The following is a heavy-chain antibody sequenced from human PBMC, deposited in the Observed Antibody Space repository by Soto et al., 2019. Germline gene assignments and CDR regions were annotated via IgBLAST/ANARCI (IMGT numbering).Heavy chain of an antibody. V-gene: IGHV1-69*05. J-gene: IGHJ5*02. CDR3: ARHNSQWPNWFDL. Sequence: SGKGYCKGSVGTFSGYAISCGRQTPGQGLEWMGGIIPIFGTANYAQKFQGRVTMTTDTSTSTAYMELKSLRSDDTAVYYCARHNSQWPNWFDLWGQGTLVPVSS. D-gene: IGHD1-1*01. CDR2: IIPIFGTA. CDR1: VGTFSGYA.